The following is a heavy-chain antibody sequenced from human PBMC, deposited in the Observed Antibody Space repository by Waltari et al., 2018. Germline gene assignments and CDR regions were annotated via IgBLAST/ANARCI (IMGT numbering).Heavy chain of an antibody. D-gene: IGHD6-13*01. CDR2: LLVGSDET. J-gene: IGHJ6*02. CDR3: ARDAMSAAPFGMDV. V-gene: IGHV1-3*01. Sequence: HLVQSGAEVKKPGASVTVSCKASGYTLSSNTLHWVRQAPGQALEWMAWLLVGSDETKVSPRFQGRATISRDTSANTAYMELRSLTSDDTAVYYCARDAMSAAPFGMDVWGHGTAVTVSS. CDR1: GYTLSSNT.